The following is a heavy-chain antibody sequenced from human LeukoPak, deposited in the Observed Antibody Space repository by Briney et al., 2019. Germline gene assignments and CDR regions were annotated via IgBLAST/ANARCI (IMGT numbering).Heavy chain of an antibody. CDR1: GGTFSSYA. CDR2: IIPILGIA. V-gene: IGHV1-69*04. D-gene: IGHD3/OR15-3a*01. J-gene: IGHJ5*02. CDR3: ASTVRGLVIEFNWFDP. Sequence: SVKVSCKASGGTFSSYAISWVRQAPGQGLEWMGRIIPILGIANYAQEFQGRVTITADKSTSTAYMELSSLRSEDTAVYYCASTVRGLVIEFNWFDPWGQGTLVTVSS.